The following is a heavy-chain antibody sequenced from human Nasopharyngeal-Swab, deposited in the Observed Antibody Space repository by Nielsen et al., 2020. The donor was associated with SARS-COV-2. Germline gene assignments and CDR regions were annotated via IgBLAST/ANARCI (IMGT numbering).Heavy chain of an antibody. Sequence: ETLPLTCIVSGGSISNDIHYWGRTRQAPGKGLQWIGNIHPSGTTFYNPSLRSRVTISVDTSSNQFSLNLSSVTASDTAVYYCARQCMAVVGPCSWLAPWGQGALVTVST. V-gene: IGHV4-39*01. CDR1: GGSISNDIHY. J-gene: IGHJ5*02. CDR3: ARQCMAVVGPCSWLAP. D-gene: IGHD6-19*01. CDR2: IHPSGTT.